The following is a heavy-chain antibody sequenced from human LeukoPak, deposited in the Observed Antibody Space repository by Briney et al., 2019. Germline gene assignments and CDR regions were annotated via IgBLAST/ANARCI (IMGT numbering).Heavy chain of an antibody. V-gene: IGHV3-48*03. CDR3: ARDHYGDYSLDY. D-gene: IGHD4-17*01. J-gene: IGHJ4*02. CDR1: GFTFSSYE. Sequence: PGGSLRLSCAASGFTFSSYEMNWVRQAPGKGLEWVSYISSSGSTIYYADSVKGRFTISRDNAKNSLYLQMNSLRAEDTAVYYCARDHYGDYSLDYWGQGTLVTVSP. CDR2: ISSSGSTI.